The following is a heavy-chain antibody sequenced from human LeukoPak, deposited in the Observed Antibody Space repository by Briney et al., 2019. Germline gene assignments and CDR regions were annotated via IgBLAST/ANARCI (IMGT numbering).Heavy chain of an antibody. D-gene: IGHD6-19*01. J-gene: IGHJ3*02. Sequence: SETLSLTCTVSGGSISSYYWSWIRQPAGKGLEWIGRIYTSGSTNYNPSLKSRVTMSVDTSKNQFSLKLSSVTAADTAVYYCARDQWLDRRGAFDIWGQGTMVTVSS. CDR1: GGSISSYY. V-gene: IGHV4-4*07. CDR2: IYTSGST. CDR3: ARDQWLDRRGAFDI.